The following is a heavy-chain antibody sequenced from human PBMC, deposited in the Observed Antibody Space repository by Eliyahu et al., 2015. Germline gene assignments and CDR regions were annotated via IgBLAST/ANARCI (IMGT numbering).Heavy chain of an antibody. D-gene: IGHD2-21*02. CDR1: GYTXTSXG. J-gene: IGHJ4*02. Sequence: QVQLVQSGXEVKKPXASVKVSCKXSGYTXTSXGIXWVRQAPGQGLEWMGWISAYNGNTNYAQKLQGRVTMTTDTSTSTAYMELRSLRSDDTAVYYCARDFGRGDYFLSWDYWGQGTLVTVSS. CDR2: ISAYNGNT. V-gene: IGHV1-18*01. CDR3: ARDFGRGDYFLSWDY.